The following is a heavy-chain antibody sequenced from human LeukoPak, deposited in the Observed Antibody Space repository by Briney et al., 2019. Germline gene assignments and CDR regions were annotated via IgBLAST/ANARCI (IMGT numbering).Heavy chain of an antibody. CDR1: GFTFSSYS. CDR3: ARDADYGDNWFDP. Sequence: GGSLRLSCAASGFTFSSYSMNWVRQAPGKGLEWVSSISSSSSYIYYADSVKGRFTISRDNAKNSLYLQMNSLRAEDTAVYYCARDADYGDNWFDPWGQGTLVTVSS. V-gene: IGHV3-21*01. D-gene: IGHD4-17*01. J-gene: IGHJ5*02. CDR2: ISSSSSYI.